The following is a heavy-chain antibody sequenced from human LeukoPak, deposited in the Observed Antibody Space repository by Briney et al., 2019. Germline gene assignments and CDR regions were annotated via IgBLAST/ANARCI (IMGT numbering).Heavy chain of an antibody. CDR2: INHSGST. J-gene: IGHJ3*02. D-gene: IGHD3-22*01. CDR3: ARASAVNAFDI. V-gene: IGHV4-39*07. Sequence: SETLSLTCTVSGGSISSSSYYWTWIRQPPGKGLEWIGKINHSGSTNYNPSLKSRVTISVDTSKNQFSLKLSSVTAADTAVYYCARASAVNAFDIWGQGTMVTVSS. CDR1: GGSISSSSYY.